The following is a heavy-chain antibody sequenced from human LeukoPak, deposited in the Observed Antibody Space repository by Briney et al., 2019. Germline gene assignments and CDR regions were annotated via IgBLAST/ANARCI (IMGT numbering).Heavy chain of an antibody. CDR3: TSYDDYVWGSYRHLQHDY. Sequence: GGSLRLSCTASGFTFGDYAMSWFRQAPGKGLEWVGFIRSKAYGGTTEYAASVKGRFTISRDDSKSIAYLQMNSLKTEDTAVYYCTSYDDYVWGSYRHLQHDYWGQGTLVTVSS. D-gene: IGHD3-16*02. V-gene: IGHV3-49*03. CDR2: IRSKAYGGTT. CDR1: GFTFGDYA. J-gene: IGHJ4*02.